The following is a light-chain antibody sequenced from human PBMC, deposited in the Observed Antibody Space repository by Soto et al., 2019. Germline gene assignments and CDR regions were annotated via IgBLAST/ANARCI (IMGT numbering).Light chain of an antibody. CDR2: DAS. Sequence: ILMTQSPATLSLSPGERATLSCRASQSVGKYLVWYQQKPGQAPRLLIYDASNRATGIPARFSGSGSGTDFTLTISSLEPEDFEIYYCQQRSNWRGTFGQGTKVDIK. CDR3: QQRSNWRGT. J-gene: IGKJ1*01. CDR1: QSVGKY. V-gene: IGKV3-11*01.